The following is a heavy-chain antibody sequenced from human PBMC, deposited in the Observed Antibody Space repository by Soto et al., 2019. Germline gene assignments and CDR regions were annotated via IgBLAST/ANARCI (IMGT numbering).Heavy chain of an antibody. CDR1: GGSIRSYY. Sequence: SETLSLTCTVSGGSIRSYYWSWIRQPPGKGLEWIGYIYYSVSTNYNSSLKSRVTISVDTSKNQFSLKLSSVTAADTAVYYCARLGVTESYFGYWGQGTMVTFSS. CDR3: ARLGVTESYFGY. D-gene: IGHD2-21*02. CDR2: IYYSVST. J-gene: IGHJ4*02. V-gene: IGHV4-59*01.